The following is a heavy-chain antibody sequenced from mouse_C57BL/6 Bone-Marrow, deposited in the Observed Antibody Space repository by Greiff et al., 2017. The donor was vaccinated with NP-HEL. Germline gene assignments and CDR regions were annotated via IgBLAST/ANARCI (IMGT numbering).Heavy chain of an antibody. J-gene: IGHJ4*01. CDR2: IRSKSNNYAT. Sequence: EVQLVESGGGLVQPSGSLNLSCAASGFSFNTYAMNWVRQAPGKGLEWVARIRSKSNNYATYYADSVIDSFTISRADSESMLYLQMNNLKTEDADMYYCVSPPIYYYCSSNAMDYWGQGTSVTVSA. D-gene: IGHD1-1*01. CDR3: VSPPIYYYCSSNAMDY. CDR1: GFSFNTYA. V-gene: IGHV10-1*01.